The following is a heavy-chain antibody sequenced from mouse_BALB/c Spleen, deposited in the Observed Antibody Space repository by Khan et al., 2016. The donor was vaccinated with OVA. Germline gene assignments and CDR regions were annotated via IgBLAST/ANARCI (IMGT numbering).Heavy chain of an antibody. D-gene: IGHD1-1*01. CDR3: ARFVTTVADY. CDR1: GYTFTDYI. V-gene: IGHV1-77*01. CDR2: IYPGSGTT. J-gene: IGHJ2*01. Sequence: VQLQESGPELVKPGASVKMSCKASGYTFTDYIISWVKQRTGQGLEWIGEIYPGSGTTHYNEKFKGKATLTADKSSNTAYMQLNRLTSEDSAIYFCARFVTTVADYWGQGTTLTVSS.